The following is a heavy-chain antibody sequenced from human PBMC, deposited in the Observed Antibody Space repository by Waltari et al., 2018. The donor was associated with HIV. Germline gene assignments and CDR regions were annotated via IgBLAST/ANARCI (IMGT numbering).Heavy chain of an antibody. V-gene: IGHV4-39*01. CDR2: IYYSGST. J-gene: IGHJ4*02. Sequence: QLQLQESGPGLVKPSETLSLTCTVSGGSISSSSYYWGWIRQPPGKGREWIGSIYYSGSTYYNPSLKSRVTISVDTSKNQFSLKLSSVTAADTAVYYCARRSYYDSSGYYFDYWGQGTLVTVSS. CDR3: ARRSYYDSSGYYFDY. D-gene: IGHD3-22*01. CDR1: GGSISSSSYY.